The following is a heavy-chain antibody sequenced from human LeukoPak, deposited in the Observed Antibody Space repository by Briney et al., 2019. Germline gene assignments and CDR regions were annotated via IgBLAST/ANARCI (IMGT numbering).Heavy chain of an antibody. CDR1: GYSFSTYD. CDR2: IHPTSTNT. J-gene: IGHJ6*03. D-gene: IGHD2/OR15-2a*01. V-gene: IGHV1-8*03. CDR3: ARGWGVWILSPVGYYYMDV. Sequence: ASVKVSCKASGYSFSTYDINGVGQASGQGLEWVGWIHPTSTNTAYTQKFHPRFQGRVTITRHTSISTAYMELSSLRSEDTAVYYCARGWGVWILSPVGYYYMDVWGKGTTVTVSS.